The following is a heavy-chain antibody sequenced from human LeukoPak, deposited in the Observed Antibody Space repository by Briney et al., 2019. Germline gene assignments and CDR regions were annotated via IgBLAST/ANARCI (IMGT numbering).Heavy chain of an antibody. Sequence: PGGSLGLSCVASGFTFSRYAMNWVRQTPGKGLEWVSLIGTNEQRTHYADSVKGRFTISRDNSKNTLFLQMNSLRAEDTAVYYCAKDLDSTDLYDNADWGQGTLVTVSS. CDR1: GFTFSRYA. CDR3: AKDLDSTDLYDNAD. J-gene: IGHJ1*01. D-gene: IGHD6-19*01. V-gene: IGHV3-23*01. CDR2: IGTNEQRT.